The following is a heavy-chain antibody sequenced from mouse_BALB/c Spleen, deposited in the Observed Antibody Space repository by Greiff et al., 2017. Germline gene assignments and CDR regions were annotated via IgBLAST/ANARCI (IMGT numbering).Heavy chain of an antibody. D-gene: IGHD1-1*01. CDR2: IDPYNGGT. CDR1: GYSFTDYN. Sequence: VQLKESGPELVKPGASVKVSCKASGYSFTDYNMYWVKQSHGKSLERIGYIDPYNGGTSYNQKFKGKATLTVDKSSSTAFMHLNSLTSEDSAVYYCARYPYGSSYLYAMDYWGQGTSVTVSS. V-gene: IGHV1S135*01. CDR3: ARYPYGSSYLYAMDY. J-gene: IGHJ4*01.